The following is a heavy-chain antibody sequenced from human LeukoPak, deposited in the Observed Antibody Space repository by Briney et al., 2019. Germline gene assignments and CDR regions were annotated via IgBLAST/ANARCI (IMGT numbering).Heavy chain of an antibody. CDR1: GYTFTSYY. J-gene: IGHJ4*02. CDR2: INPSGGST. CDR3: AREDSSGYSEKDLDY. V-gene: IGHV1-46*01. Sequence: ASVKVSCKASGYTFTSYYMHWVRQAPGQGLEWMGIINPSGGSTSYAQKFQGRVTMTRDTSTSTVYMELSSLRSEDTAVYYCAREDSSGYSEKDLDYWGQGTLVTVSS. D-gene: IGHD3-22*01.